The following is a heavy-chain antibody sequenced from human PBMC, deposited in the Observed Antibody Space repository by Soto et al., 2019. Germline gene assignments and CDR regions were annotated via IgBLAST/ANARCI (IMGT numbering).Heavy chain of an antibody. CDR3: ARALRFMDPRDYYGMDV. J-gene: IGHJ6*02. V-gene: IGHV1-46*01. CDR1: GYTFTSYY. Sequence: GASVKVSCKASGYTFTSYYLHWVRQAPGQRLEWMGLINASGGSTSYAHKVQDRVVMTRDTSTNTVYMELRRLRSEDTAVYYCARALRFMDPRDYYGMDVWGQGTTVTVSS. D-gene: IGHD3-3*01. CDR2: INASGGST.